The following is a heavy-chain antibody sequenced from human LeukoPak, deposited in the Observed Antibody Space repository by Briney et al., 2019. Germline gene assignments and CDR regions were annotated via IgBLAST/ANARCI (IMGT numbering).Heavy chain of an antibody. CDR2: ISVHNGYT. V-gene: IGHV1-18*01. CDR1: GYIFTSYG. Sequence: ASVKVSCKTSGYIFTSYGISWVRQAPGQGLEWMGWISVHNGYTRYAQKFQGRVTMTTETSTSTAYMDLRSLRPDDTAIYYCARDMRHYRNYDSSGYYYNFEYWGQGTVVSVYS. CDR3: ARDMRHYRNYDSSGYYYNFEY. D-gene: IGHD3-22*01. J-gene: IGHJ4*02.